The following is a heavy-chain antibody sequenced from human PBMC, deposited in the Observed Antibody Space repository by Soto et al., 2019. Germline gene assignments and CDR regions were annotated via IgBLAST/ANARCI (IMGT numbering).Heavy chain of an antibody. CDR1: GYSFTSYW. CDR2: IDPSDSYT. Sequence: EESLKISCKGSGYSFTSYWISWVRQMPGKGLEWMGRIDPSDSYTNYSPSFQGHVTISADKSISTAYLQWSSLKASDTAMYYCARQLYCSSTSCPARANWFDPWGQGTLVTVSS. V-gene: IGHV5-10-1*01. D-gene: IGHD2-2*01. J-gene: IGHJ5*02. CDR3: ARQLYCSSTSCPARANWFDP.